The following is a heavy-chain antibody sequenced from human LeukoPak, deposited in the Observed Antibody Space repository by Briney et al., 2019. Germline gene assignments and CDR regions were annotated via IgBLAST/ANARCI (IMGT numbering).Heavy chain of an antibody. V-gene: IGHV4-59*01. CDR3: ASWLPPPNSAFDY. CDR2: IYYSGST. J-gene: IGHJ4*02. D-gene: IGHD6-19*01. CDR1: GGSISSYY. Sequence: PSETLSLTCTVSGGSISSYYWSWIRQPPGKGLEWIGYIYYSGSTNYNPSLKSRVTISVDTSKNQFSLKLSSVTAADTAVYYCASWLPPPNSAFDYWGQGTLVTASS.